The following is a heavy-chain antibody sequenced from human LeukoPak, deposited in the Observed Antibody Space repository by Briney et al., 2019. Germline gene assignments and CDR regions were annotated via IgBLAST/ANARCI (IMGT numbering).Heavy chain of an antibody. V-gene: IGHV4-34*01. D-gene: IGHD6-19*01. Sequence: PSETLSLTCAVYGGSFSGYYWSWIRQPPGKGLEWIGEINHSGSTNHNPSLKSRVTISVDTSKNQFSLKLSSVTAADTAVYYCARDRVLAVAGSIDYWGQGTLVTVSS. CDR2: INHSGST. CDR1: GGSFSGYY. J-gene: IGHJ4*02. CDR3: ARDRVLAVAGSIDY.